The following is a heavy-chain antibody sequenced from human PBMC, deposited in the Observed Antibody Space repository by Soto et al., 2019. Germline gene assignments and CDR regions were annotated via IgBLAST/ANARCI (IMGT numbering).Heavy chain of an antibody. CDR2: MSADNINKT. J-gene: IGHJ6*02. D-gene: IGHD3-3*01. CDR3: ARAGDDFWSGYHSPRDYYYGMDV. CDR1: SFVVTNYA. V-gene: IGHV3-21*01. Sequence: PGGSLRLSCAASSFVVTNYAMTWVRQAPGKGLEWVATMSADNINKTYYAASLKGRFTISRDNAKNTLYLQMNSLRAEDTAVYYCARAGDDFWSGYHSPRDYYYGMDVWGQGTTATV.